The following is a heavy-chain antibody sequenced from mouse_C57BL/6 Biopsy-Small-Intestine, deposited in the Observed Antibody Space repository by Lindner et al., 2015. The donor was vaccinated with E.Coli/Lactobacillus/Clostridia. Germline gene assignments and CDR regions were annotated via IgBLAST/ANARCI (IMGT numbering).Heavy chain of an antibody. CDR1: GYSFTGYY. V-gene: IGHV1-42*01. CDR2: INPSTGGT. Sequence: VQLQESGPELVKPGASVKISCKASGYSFTGYYMNWVKQSPEKSLEWIGEINPSTGGTSYNQKSKGKATLTVDKYSSTAYMQLKSLTSEDSAVYYCARSYYDNLDYWGQGTTLTVSS. D-gene: IGHD2-10*01. CDR3: ARSYYDNLDY. J-gene: IGHJ2*01.